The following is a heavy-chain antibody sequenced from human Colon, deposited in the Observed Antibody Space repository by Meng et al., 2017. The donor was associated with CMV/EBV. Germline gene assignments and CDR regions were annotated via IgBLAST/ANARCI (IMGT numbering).Heavy chain of an antibody. V-gene: IGHV3-30*04. CDR1: GFPFRSYT. D-gene: IGHD2-8*02. CDR2: ISYDGNNI. CDR3: AKDEMSLVVSSSVLPHDVIDV. Sequence: GGSLRLSCAASGFPFRSYTMHWVRLAPGKGPEWVAVISYDGNNIYYADSVKGRFTISRDNSKNMLYLQMNGLKVEDTALYYCAKDEMSLVVSSSVLPHDVIDVWGQGTLVTVSS. J-gene: IGHJ3*01.